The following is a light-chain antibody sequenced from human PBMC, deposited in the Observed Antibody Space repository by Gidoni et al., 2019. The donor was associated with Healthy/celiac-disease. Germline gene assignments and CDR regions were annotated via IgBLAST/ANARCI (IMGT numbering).Light chain of an antibody. J-gene: IGKJ1*01. CDR1: QSVSRN. CDR2: GAS. Sequence: EIVMTQSPATLSVAPGERATFSCSASQSVSRNLAWYQQKTGQDPRLLIYGASTRATGITARFSGSGSGTEFTLTISSLQSKDFAVYYCQQYNNWPRTFGQGTKVEIK. CDR3: QQYNNWPRT. V-gene: IGKV3-15*01.